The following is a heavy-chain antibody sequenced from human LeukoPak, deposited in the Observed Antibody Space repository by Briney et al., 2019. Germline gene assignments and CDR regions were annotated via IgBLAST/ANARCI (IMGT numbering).Heavy chain of an antibody. J-gene: IGHJ6*02. V-gene: IGHV1-18*01. Sequence: ALVKVSCKASGYTFTSYGISWVRQAPGQGLEWMGWISAYNGNTNYAQKLQGRVTMTTDTSTSTAYMELRSLRSDDTAVYYCASGSEGATTANYYYYGMDVWGQGTTITVSS. CDR2: ISAYNGNT. CDR1: GYTFTSYG. CDR3: ASGSEGATTANYYYYGMDV. D-gene: IGHD1-26*01.